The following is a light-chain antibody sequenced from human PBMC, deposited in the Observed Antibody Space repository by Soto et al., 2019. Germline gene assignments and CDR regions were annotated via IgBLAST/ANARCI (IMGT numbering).Light chain of an antibody. Sequence: EIVMTQSPATLSVSPGERATLSCRASQSVSSNLAWYQQKPGQAPRLFIYDASNRATGIPARFSGSGSGTDFTLTISSLEPEDFAVYYCQQRSKWPITFGQGTRRRL. CDR1: QSVSSN. CDR3: QQRSKWPIT. CDR2: DAS. V-gene: IGKV3-11*01. J-gene: IGKJ5*01.